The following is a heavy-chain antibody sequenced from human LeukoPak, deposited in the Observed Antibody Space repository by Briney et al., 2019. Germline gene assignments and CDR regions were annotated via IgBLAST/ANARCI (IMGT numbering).Heavy chain of an antibody. CDR1: GGSFSGNY. CDR2: IYYSGST. V-gene: IGHV4-59*01. Sequence: PSETLSLTCAVYGGSFSGNYWSWIRQPPGKGLEWIGYIYYSGSTNYNPSLKSRVTISVDTSKNQFSLKLSSVTAADTAVYYCARETSQKGAHYMDVWGKGTTVTISS. D-gene: IGHD3-16*01. J-gene: IGHJ6*03. CDR3: ARETSQKGAHYMDV.